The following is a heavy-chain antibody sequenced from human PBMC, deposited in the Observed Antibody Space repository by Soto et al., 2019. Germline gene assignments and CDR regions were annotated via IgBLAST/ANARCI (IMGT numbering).Heavy chain of an antibody. D-gene: IGHD6-13*01. Sequence: ASVKVSCKASGYTFTSYGISWVRQAPGQGLEWMGWISAYNGNTNYAQKLQGRVTMTTDTSTSTAYMELRSLRSDDTAVYYCARHWDSSSWLGGDNDYPGQGILVTVSS. CDR1: GYTFTSYG. J-gene: IGHJ4*02. V-gene: IGHV1-18*01. CDR3: ARHWDSSSWLGGDNDY. CDR2: ISAYNGNT.